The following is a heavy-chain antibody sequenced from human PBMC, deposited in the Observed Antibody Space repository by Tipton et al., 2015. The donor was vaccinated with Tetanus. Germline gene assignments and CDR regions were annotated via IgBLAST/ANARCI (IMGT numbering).Heavy chain of an antibody. V-gene: IGHV4-59*02. CDR1: GDSVSGYY. D-gene: IGHD3-3*01. Sequence: TLSLTCTVSGDSVSGYYWSWIRQPPGKGLEWVGYVYYTGDTNYNPSLKSRVTISMDRSENQISLKMTSVTAADTAVYFCARANFDFSKKGPFDSWGQGILVIVSA. J-gene: IGHJ4*02. CDR2: VYYTGDT. CDR3: ARANFDFSKKGPFDS.